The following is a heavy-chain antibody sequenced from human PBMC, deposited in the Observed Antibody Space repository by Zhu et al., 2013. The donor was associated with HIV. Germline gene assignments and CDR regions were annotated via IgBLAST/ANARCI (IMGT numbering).Heavy chain of an antibody. Sequence: QVLLLQSGAEVKKPGASVNVSCKASAHTFTGHYLHWVRQAPGQGLEWIGWVNPNSGATNYARQFQDRVTMTRDTSINTAHMELRRLTSDDTAVYFCARDHNSGYYSYFDYWGQGTLVTVSS. V-gene: IGHV1-2*02. CDR1: AHTFTGHY. CDR2: VNPNSGAT. J-gene: IGHJ4*02. D-gene: IGHD3-22*01. CDR3: ARDHNSGYYSYFDY.